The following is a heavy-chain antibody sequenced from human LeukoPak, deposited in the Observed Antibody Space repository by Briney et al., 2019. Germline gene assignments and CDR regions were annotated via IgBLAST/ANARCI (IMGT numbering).Heavy chain of an antibody. CDR1: GFSFSDYA. CDR2: ISYDGSNK. CDR3: ARDLRWLQCFDY. J-gene: IGHJ4*02. Sequence: GGSLILSCAASGFSFSDYAVHWVRQAPGKGLEWVAIISYDGSNKLYADSVKGRFTISRDNSKKTLYLQMNSLRAEDTAMYYCARDLRWLQCFDYWGQGTLVTVSS. V-gene: IGHV3-30-3*01. D-gene: IGHD5-24*01.